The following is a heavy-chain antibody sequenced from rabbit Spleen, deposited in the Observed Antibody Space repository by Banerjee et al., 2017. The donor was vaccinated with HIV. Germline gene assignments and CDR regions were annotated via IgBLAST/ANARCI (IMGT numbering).Heavy chain of an antibody. CDR1: GVSFSSSSY. V-gene: IGHV1S40*01. CDR2: IDSGSSGFT. J-gene: IGHJ4*01. CDR3: ARDGSGWGANFNL. Sequence: QSLEESGGDLVKPGASLTLTCTASGVSFSSSSYMCWVRQAPGKGLEWIACIDSGSSGFTYFATWAKGRFTISKTSSTTVTLQMTRLTAADTATYFCARDGSGWGANFNLWGPGTLVTVS. D-gene: IGHD4-1*01.